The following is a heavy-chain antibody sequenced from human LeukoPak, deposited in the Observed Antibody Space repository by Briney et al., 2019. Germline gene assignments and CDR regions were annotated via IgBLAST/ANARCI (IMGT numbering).Heavy chain of an antibody. Sequence: PGGSLRLSCAASGFTFSSYEMNWVRQAPGEGLEWVSYISTTGSSIYYADSVKGRFTISRDNVKNLLYLQMNSLRAEDTAVYYCARVQRGIAVALDYWGQGPLATVSS. D-gene: IGHD6-19*01. V-gene: IGHV3-48*03. CDR2: ISTTGSSI. J-gene: IGHJ4*02. CDR3: ARVQRGIAVALDY. CDR1: GFTFSSYE.